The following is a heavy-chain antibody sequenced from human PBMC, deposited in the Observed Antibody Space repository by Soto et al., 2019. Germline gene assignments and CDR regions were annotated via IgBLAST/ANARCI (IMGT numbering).Heavy chain of an antibody. J-gene: IGHJ4*02. D-gene: IGHD3-22*01. Sequence: GGSLRLSCAASGFTFSNYWMTWVRQAPGKGLEWVANLKQDGSEKYYVDSVKGRFTISRDNAKNSLYLQMNSLRAEDTAVYYCARDLSYYDSSGYFVFDYWGQGTLVIVSS. CDR1: GFTFSNYW. V-gene: IGHV3-7*03. CDR3: ARDLSYYDSSGYFVFDY. CDR2: LKQDGSEK.